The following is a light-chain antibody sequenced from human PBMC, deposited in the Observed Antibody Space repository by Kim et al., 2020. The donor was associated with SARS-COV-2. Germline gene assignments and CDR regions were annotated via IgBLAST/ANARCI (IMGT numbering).Light chain of an antibody. J-gene: IGLJ3*02. Sequence: SVKLTCTRSSGHSSNAIAWHQQQPAKGPRCFMRLNSDRSHNKVDGIPYRFSGSSSGAECYLTISSLQSEDEADYYCQTCSTGECVFGGATQLTVL. CDR3: QTCSTGECV. CDR2: LNSDRSH. CDR1: SGHSSNA. V-gene: IGLV4-69*01.